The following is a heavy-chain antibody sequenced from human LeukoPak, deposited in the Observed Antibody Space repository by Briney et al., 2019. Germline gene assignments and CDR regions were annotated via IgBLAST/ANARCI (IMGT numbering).Heavy chain of an antibody. Sequence: SETLPLTCAVYGGSFSGYYWSWIRQPPGKGLEWIGEINHSGSTNYNPSLKSRVTIPVDTSKNQFSLKLSSVTAADTAVYYCARDIVVVPAAMSFDYWGQGTLVTVSS. D-gene: IGHD2-2*01. CDR1: GGSFSGYY. V-gene: IGHV4-34*01. CDR3: ARDIVVVPAAMSFDY. CDR2: INHSGST. J-gene: IGHJ4*02.